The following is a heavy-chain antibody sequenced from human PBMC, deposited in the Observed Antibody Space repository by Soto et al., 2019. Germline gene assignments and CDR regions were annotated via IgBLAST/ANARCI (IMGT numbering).Heavy chain of an antibody. CDR1: GFTFNNHG. J-gene: IGHJ2*01. D-gene: IGHD2-21*02. CDR3: AKDVGTAVTAFTNWYFDF. CDR2: ISSDGSNK. Sequence: QVQLVESGGGVVQPGRSLRLSCAASGFTFNNHGMHWVRQAPGKGLEWVAVISSDGSNKYYADSMKGRFTISRDNSKNTLYLQMNSLRAEDTAVFYCAKDVGTAVTAFTNWYFDFWGRGTLVTVSS. V-gene: IGHV3-30*18.